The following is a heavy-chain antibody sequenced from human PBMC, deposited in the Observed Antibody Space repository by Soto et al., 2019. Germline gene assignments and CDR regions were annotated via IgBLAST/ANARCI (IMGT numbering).Heavy chain of an antibody. V-gene: IGHV3-23*01. J-gene: IGHJ6*02. D-gene: IGHD5-12*01. Sequence: EVQLLESGGGLVQPGGSLRLSCAASILSFDIYAMSWVRQAPGKGLEWVSATTGSGGTAYYAGSVKGRFTISRDNSKNTLYLQMDSLRAEDTAEYYCAKHSGYDHYYATDVWGQGTTVTVSS. CDR3: AKHSGYDHYYATDV. CDR2: TTGSGGTA. CDR1: ILSFDIYA.